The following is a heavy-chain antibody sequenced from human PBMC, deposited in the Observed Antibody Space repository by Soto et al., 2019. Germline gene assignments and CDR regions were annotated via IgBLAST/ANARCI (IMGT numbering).Heavy chain of an antibody. J-gene: IGHJ6*02. D-gene: IGHD3-16*01. CDR3: VMVDNYVTPTPQDV. CDR2: ISPYTGNT. Sequence: QVQLVQSGDEVKKPGASVKVSCKASGYIFVNYGIAWERQAPGQGLEWMGWISPYTGNTHSATKIQGRLTMTTDTSTSTAYMDLGSLTSDDTAVYYCVMVDNYVTPTPQDVWGQGTTVTVS. CDR1: GYIFVNYG. V-gene: IGHV1-18*01.